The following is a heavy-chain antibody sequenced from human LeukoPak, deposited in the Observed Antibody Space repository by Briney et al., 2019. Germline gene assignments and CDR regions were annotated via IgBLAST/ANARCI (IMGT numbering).Heavy chain of an antibody. CDR3: AKTFGKWELLPFDY. CDR1: GFTFSSYW. D-gene: IGHD1-26*01. V-gene: IGHV3-7*03. Sequence: GGSLRLSCAASGFTFSSYWMSWVRQAPGKGLEWVANIKQDGSEKYYVDSVKGRFTISRDNSKNTLYLQMNSLRAEDTAVYYCAKTFGKWELLPFDYWGQGTLVTVSS. J-gene: IGHJ4*02. CDR2: IKQDGSEK.